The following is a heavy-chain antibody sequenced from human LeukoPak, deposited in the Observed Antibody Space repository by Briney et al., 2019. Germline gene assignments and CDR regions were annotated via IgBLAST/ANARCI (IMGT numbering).Heavy chain of an antibody. Sequence: GGSLRLSCAASGFTFSSYAMSWVRQAPGKGLEWVSAISGSGGSTYYADSMKGRFTISRDNSKNTLYLQMNSPRAEDTAVYYCAKDKAGYSTGWYGYWGQGTLVTVSS. J-gene: IGHJ4*02. CDR2: ISGSGGST. D-gene: IGHD6-19*01. CDR3: AKDKAGYSTGWYGY. V-gene: IGHV3-23*01. CDR1: GFTFSSYA.